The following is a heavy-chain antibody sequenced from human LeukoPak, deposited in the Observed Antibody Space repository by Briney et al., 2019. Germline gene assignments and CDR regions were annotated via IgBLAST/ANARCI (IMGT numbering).Heavy chain of an antibody. V-gene: IGHV1-18*01. CDR3: ARRGLGTTQRYFEY. J-gene: IGHJ4*02. CDR2: ISAYNGHT. CDR1: GYTFTDSD. D-gene: IGHD1-7*01. Sequence: GASLKVSSTASGYTFTDSDITWVRQAPGHGLEWMGWISAYNGHTNYAQKLQGRITVTTDTSTSTSYMELRSLRSDDTAVYYCARRGLGTTQRYFEYWGQGTLVIVSS.